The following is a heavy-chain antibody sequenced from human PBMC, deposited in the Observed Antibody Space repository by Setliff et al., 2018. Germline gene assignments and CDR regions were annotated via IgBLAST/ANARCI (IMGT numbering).Heavy chain of an antibody. Sequence: SLRLSCAASGFTFSNAWMSWVRQAPGKGLEWVGRIKSKTDGGTTDYAAPVKGRFTVSRDDSISTLYLQMNSLKTEDTAVYYCTTSPISSGWHSNFDYNMDVWGQGTTVTVSS. D-gene: IGHD6-19*01. CDR1: GFTFSNAW. J-gene: IGHJ6*02. CDR2: IKSKTDGGTT. CDR3: TTSPISSGWHSNFDYNMDV. V-gene: IGHV3-15*01.